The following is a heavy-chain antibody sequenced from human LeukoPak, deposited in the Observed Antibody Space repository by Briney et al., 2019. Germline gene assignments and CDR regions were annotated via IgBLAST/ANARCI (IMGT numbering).Heavy chain of an antibody. CDR2: IYYSGST. CDR3: ARSVTLWFDS. CDR1: GGSISSYY. V-gene: IGHV4-59*01. Sequence: PSETLSLTYTVSGGSISSYYWSWIRQPPGKGLEWIGYIYYSGSTNYNPSLKSRVTISVDTSKNQFSLKLSSVTAADTAVYYCARSVTLWFDSWGQGTLVTVSS. J-gene: IGHJ5*01. D-gene: IGHD4-23*01.